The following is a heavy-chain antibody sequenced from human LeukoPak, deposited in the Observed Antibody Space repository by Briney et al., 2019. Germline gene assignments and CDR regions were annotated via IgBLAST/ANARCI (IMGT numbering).Heavy chain of an antibody. V-gene: IGHV3-48*03. Sequence: AGGSLRLSCAASGFTFSSYEMNWVRQAPGKGLEWVSYISGSGGSIYYTDSVKGRFTISRDNAKNSLYLQMNSLRAEDTAVYYCSRGRLFGDYWGQGALVTVSS. CDR2: ISGSGGSI. CDR3: SRGRLFGDY. J-gene: IGHJ4*02. D-gene: IGHD2-21*02. CDR1: GFTFSSYE.